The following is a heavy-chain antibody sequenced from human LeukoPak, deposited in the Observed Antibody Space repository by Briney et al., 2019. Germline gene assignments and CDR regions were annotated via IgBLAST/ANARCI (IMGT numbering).Heavy chain of an antibody. Sequence: PSETLSLTCTVSGGSISSYYWSWIRQPPGKGLEWIGYIYYSGSTNYNPSLKSRVTISVDTSKNQFSLKLSSVTAADTAVYYCARAGYCSSTSCYTISQFDYWGQGTLVTVSS. D-gene: IGHD2-2*02. CDR1: GGSISSYY. V-gene: IGHV4-59*01. J-gene: IGHJ4*02. CDR3: ARAGYCSSTSCYTISQFDY. CDR2: IYYSGST.